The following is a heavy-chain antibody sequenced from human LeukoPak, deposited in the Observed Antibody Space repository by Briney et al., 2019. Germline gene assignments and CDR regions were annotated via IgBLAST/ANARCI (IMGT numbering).Heavy chain of an antibody. Sequence: PSETLSLTCAVSGGSISNSNWWSWVRQPPVKGLEWIGEIYHSGSTKYNPSLKSRVTISVDTSKNQFSLKLSSVTAADTAVYYCARERGRSYGSVPYYYFYMDVWGKGTTVTVSS. CDR2: IYHSGST. V-gene: IGHV4-4*02. J-gene: IGHJ6*03. D-gene: IGHD5-18*01. CDR1: GGSISNSNW. CDR3: ARERGRSYGSVPYYYFYMDV.